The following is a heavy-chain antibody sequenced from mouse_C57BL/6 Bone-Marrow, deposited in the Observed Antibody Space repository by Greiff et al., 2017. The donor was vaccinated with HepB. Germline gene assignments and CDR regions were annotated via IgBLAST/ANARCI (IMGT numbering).Heavy chain of an antibody. CDR2: ISYDGSN. V-gene: IGHV3-6*01. CDR1: GYSITSGYY. Sequence: DVQLVESGPGLVKPSQSLSLTCSVTGYSITSGYYWNWIRQFPGNKLEWMGYISYDGSNNYNPSLKNRISITRDTSKNQFFLKLNSVTTEDTATYYCAREKDYGYYYGSYYFDYWGQGTTLTVSS. CDR3: AREKDYGYYYGSYYFDY. J-gene: IGHJ2*01. D-gene: IGHD1-1*01.